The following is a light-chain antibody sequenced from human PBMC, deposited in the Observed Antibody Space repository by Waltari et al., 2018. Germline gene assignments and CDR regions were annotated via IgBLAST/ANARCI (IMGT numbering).Light chain of an antibody. CDR3: CSYAGSYTLGV. CDR2: DFT. CDR1: SSDVGSYNY. V-gene: IGLV2-11*01. Sequence: QSALTQPRSVSGSPGQSVTISCTGTSSDVGSYNYVSWFQQHPGKAPKLMIYDFTKRPSGVPVRFSGSKSGITASLTISGLQADDEADYYCCSYAGSYTLGVFGGGTKLTVL. J-gene: IGLJ3*02.